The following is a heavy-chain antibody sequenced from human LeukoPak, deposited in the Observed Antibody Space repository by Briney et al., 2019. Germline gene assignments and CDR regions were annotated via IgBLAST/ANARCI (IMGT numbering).Heavy chain of an antibody. CDR3: ARDDNWGFDY. CDR2: ISVSGGHT. Sequence: PGGSLRLSCAASGFTFSSYAMSWVRQAPGKGLEWVSAISVSGGHTYYADSVKGRFAISRDNSKNTVYLQMNSLRAEDTAFYFCARDDNWGFDYWGQGALVTVSS. D-gene: IGHD7-27*01. V-gene: IGHV3-23*01. J-gene: IGHJ4*02. CDR1: GFTFSSYA.